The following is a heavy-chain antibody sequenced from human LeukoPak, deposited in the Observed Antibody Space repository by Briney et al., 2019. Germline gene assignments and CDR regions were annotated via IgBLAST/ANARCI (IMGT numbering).Heavy chain of an antibody. CDR1: GFTFDNYA. Sequence: PGGSLRLSCAAFGFTFDNYAMHWVRQAPGKGLEWVSSISWNSANIAYADSVKGRFTISGDNAKNSLYLQMNSLRPEDMALYYCVKDTSGASQYFQYWGHGTVVTVSS. CDR3: VKDTSGASQYFQY. J-gene: IGHJ1*01. CDR2: ISWNSANI. V-gene: IGHV3-9*03. D-gene: IGHD2-15*01.